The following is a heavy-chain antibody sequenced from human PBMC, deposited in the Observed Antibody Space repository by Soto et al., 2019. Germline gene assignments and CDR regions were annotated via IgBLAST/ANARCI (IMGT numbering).Heavy chain of an antibody. V-gene: IGHV1-18*01. J-gene: IGHJ4*02. CDR2: INAFNGNT. CDR1: GYTFISDG. D-gene: IGHD6-19*01. Sequence: QVQLVQSGAEVKKPGASVKVSCKASGYTFISDGISWVRQAPGQGLEWMGLINAFNGNTNYAQKLQGRVTTTRDTSTRTAYMELRSLRSDDTAVYYCARDPVAGTYFDYWGPGPLVTVSS. CDR3: ARDPVAGTYFDY.